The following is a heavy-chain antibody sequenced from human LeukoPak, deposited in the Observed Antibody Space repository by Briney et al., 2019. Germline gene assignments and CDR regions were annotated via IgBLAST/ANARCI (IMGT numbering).Heavy chain of an antibody. J-gene: IGHJ6*02. CDR2: IIPIFGTA. V-gene: IGHV1-69*01. CDR1: GGTFSSYA. Sequence: EASVKVSCKASGGTFSSYAISWMRQAPGQGLEWMGGIIPIFGTANYAQKFQGRVTITADESTSTAYMELSSLRSEDTAVYYCARSVLRYFDWLARDYYYYGMDVWGQGTTATVSS. CDR3: ARSVLRYFDWLARDYYYYGMDV. D-gene: IGHD3-9*01.